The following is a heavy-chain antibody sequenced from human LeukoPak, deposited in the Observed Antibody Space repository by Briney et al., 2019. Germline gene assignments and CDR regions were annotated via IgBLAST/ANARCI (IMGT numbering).Heavy chain of an antibody. J-gene: IGHJ6*03. CDR2: INWNGGST. V-gene: IGHV3-20*04. CDR1: GYTFDDYG. D-gene: IGHD2-2*03. CDR3: ARDNGYCSSTSCYDYYYYMDV. Sequence: GGSLRLSCAASGYTFDDYGMSCVRQAPGKWLEWVSVINWNGGSTGYADSVKGRFTISRDNAKNSLYLQMNSLRAEDTALYYCARDNGYCSSTSCYDYYYYMDVWGKGTTVTVSS.